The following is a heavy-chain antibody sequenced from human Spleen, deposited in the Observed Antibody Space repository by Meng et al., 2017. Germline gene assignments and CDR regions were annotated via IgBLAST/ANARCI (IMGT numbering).Heavy chain of an antibody. V-gene: IGHV4-39*01. D-gene: IGHD6-19*01. CDR1: GASISGSNYY. Sequence: QLQLQESGPGLVKPSETLSPTCTVSGASISGSNYYWVWIRLPPGKGLEWIGSIHSSGSTYYNPSLKSRVTVSIDTSRNQFSLWLTSVTAADTAVYYCVRSSGWVKTGFDPWGQGTLVTVSS. CDR2: IHSSGST. J-gene: IGHJ5*02. CDR3: VRSSGWVKTGFDP.